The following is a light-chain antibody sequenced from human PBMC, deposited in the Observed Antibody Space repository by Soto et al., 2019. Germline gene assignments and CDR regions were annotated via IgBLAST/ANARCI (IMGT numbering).Light chain of an antibody. V-gene: IGKV2-30*01. CDR3: MQGLRTRT. CDR1: QSLVFSDGNTY. J-gene: IGKJ1*01. CDR2: QVS. Sequence: DVVMTQSPLSLPVILGQPASISCTSSQSLVFSDGNTYLSWFQQRPGQSPRRLIYQVSNRDSGVPDRFSGSGSDTDFTLRISRVEAEDVGVYYGMQGLRTRTFGQGTKVDIK.